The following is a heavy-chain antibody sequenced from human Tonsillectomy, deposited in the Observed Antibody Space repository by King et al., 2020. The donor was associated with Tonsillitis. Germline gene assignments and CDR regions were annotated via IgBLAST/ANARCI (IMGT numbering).Heavy chain of an antibody. Sequence: ITLKESGPTLVKPTQTLTLTCTFSGFSLSTSGVGVGWIRQPPGKALEWLALIYCSDDKRFSPSLKSRLTITKDTSKNQVVLSITNMDPVDTATYYCAHLTRYFDWLLPFYFDYWGQGTLVTVSS. D-gene: IGHD3-9*01. CDR2: IYCSDDK. CDR1: GFSLSTSGVG. J-gene: IGHJ4*02. V-gene: IGHV2-5*01. CDR3: AHLTRYFDWLLPFYFDY.